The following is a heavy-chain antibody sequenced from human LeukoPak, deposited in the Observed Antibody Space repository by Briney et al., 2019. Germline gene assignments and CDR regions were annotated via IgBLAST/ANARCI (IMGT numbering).Heavy chain of an antibody. CDR3: ARGGGYSYRSFDY. J-gene: IGHJ4*02. V-gene: IGHV3-74*01. D-gene: IGHD5-18*01. CDR1: GVIFSNYW. Sequence: RGSLRLSCAASGVIFSNYWMHWVRQAPGKGLVWVSRINRDGSSTSYADSVKGRFTISRDNAKNTLYLQMNSLRAEDTAVYYCARGGGYSYRSFDYWGQGTLVTVSS. CDR2: INRDGSST.